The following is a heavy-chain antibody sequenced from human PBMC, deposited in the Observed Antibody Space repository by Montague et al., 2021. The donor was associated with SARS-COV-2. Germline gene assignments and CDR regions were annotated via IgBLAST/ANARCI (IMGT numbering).Heavy chain of an antibody. D-gene: IGHD1-14*01. Sequence: SETLSLTCAVYGGSLSGYYWSWIRQPPGKGLEWIAEINHSGSTKYNPSLRSRVTISVDTPKNQFSLKLSSVTAADTAVYFCARVPSRFLFANRFNGIDDWGQGAPVTVSS. V-gene: IGHV4-34*01. CDR3: ARVPSRFLFANRFNGIDD. J-gene: IGHJ6*02. CDR2: INHSGST. CDR1: GGSLSGYY.